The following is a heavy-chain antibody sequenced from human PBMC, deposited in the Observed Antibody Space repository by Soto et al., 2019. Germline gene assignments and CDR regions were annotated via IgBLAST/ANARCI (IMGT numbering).Heavy chain of an antibody. Sequence: SETLSLTCTVSGGSISSGDYYWSWIRQPPGKGREWNGYIYYSGSTYYNPNLKSRVIISVDTSKTQFSQKLISETAGDTAVYYCARTHIVVDWDFDIWGQGTMVTVSS. D-gene: IGHD2-21*01. CDR1: GGSISSGDYY. CDR2: IYYSGST. V-gene: IGHV4-30-4*01. J-gene: IGHJ3*02. CDR3: ARTHIVVDWDFDI.